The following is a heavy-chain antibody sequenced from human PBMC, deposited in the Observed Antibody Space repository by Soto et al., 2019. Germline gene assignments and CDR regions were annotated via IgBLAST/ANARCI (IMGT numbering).Heavy chain of an antibody. Sequence: RSLTCTVSGGSISSGGYYWSWIRQHPGKGLEWIGYIYYSGSTYYNPSLKSRGTISVDTSKNQFSLKLSSVAAADTAVYYCARVAVGVCANLSNRFDPWGQCTLVTVSS. D-gene: IGHD2-8*01. J-gene: IGHJ5*02. V-gene: IGHV4-31*02. CDR3: ARVAVGVCANLSNRFDP. CDR2: IYYSGST. CDR1: GGSISSGGYY.